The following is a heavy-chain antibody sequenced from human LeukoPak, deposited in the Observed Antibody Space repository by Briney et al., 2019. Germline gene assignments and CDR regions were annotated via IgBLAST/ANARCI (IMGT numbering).Heavy chain of an antibody. D-gene: IGHD2-2*01. Sequence: SETLSLTWTVSGYSISSGYYWGWIRQPPGQGLEWIGTIYHSGSTYYNPSLKSRVTISVDTSKNQFSLKLTSVTAADTAVYYCARVRGYCSSTICYRYYFDYWGQGTLVTVSS. CDR2: IYHSGST. V-gene: IGHV4-38-2*02. CDR1: GYSISSGYY. J-gene: IGHJ4*02. CDR3: ARVRGYCSSTICYRYYFDY.